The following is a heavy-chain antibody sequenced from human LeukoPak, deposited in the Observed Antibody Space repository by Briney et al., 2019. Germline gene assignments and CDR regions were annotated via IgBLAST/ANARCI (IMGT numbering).Heavy chain of an antibody. V-gene: IGHV4-34*03. CDR3: STIQGNWFDP. D-gene: IGHD5-24*01. J-gene: IGHJ5*02. CDR1: GGSFSGYY. CDR2: INHSGST. Sequence: SETLSLTCAVYGGSFSGYYWSWIRQPPGKGLEWIGEINHSGSTNYNPSLKSRVTISVDTSKNQFSLKLSSVTAADTAVYYCSTIQGNWFDPWGQGTLVTVSS.